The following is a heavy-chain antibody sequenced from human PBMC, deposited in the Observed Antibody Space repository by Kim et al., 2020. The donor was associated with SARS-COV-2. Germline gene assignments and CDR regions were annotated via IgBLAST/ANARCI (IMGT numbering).Heavy chain of an antibody. CDR3: ARGIKEDDSSGYYPDAFDI. Sequence: ASVKVSCKASGYTFTSYYMHWVRQAPGQGLEWMGIINPSGGSTSYAQKFQGRVTMTRDTSTSTVYMELSSLRSEDTAVYYCARGIKEDDSSGYYPDAFDIWGQGTMVTVSS. CDR2: INPSGGST. V-gene: IGHV1-46*01. D-gene: IGHD3-22*01. J-gene: IGHJ3*02. CDR1: GYTFTSYY.